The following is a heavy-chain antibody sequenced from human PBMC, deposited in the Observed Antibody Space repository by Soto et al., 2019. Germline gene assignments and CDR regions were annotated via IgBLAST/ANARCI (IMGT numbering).Heavy chain of an antibody. V-gene: IGHV4-30-4*01. CDR2: IYYSGST. D-gene: IGHD5-12*01. CDR3: ARAIVVTIGGMDV. J-gene: IGHJ6*02. CDR1: GGSISSADYY. Sequence: NPSETLSLTCTVSGGSISSADYYWSWVRQPPGKGLEWIGYIYYSGSTFFNPSLKSRVTISKDTSRNQFSLGLNSVTAADTAVYYCARAIVVTIGGMDVWGQGTTVTVSS.